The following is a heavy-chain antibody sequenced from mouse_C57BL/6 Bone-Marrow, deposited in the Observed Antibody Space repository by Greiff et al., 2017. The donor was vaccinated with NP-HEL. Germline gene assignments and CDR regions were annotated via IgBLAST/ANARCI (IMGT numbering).Heavy chain of an antibody. CDR1: GYTFTGYW. J-gene: IGHJ3*01. V-gene: IGHV1-55*01. Sequence: VQLQQPGAELVKPGASVKLSCKASGYTFTGYWITWVKQRPGQGLEWIGDIYPGSGSTNYNEKFKSKATLTVATSSRTAYMQLSSLTSEASAVYYCGRGGHPFAYWGQGTLVTVSA. CDR2: IYPGSGST. CDR3: GRGGHPFAY.